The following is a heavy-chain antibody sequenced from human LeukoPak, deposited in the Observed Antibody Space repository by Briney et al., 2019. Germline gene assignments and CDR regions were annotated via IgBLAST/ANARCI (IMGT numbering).Heavy chain of an antibody. CDR3: AKGSRPYDIRAALDY. J-gene: IGHJ4*02. V-gene: IGHV3-23*01. CDR1: GFTFSSYA. Sequence: GGSLRLSRAASGFTFSSYAMNWVRQAPGKGLEWVSAISGSGGSTYYADSVKGRFTISRDNSKNTLYLQMNSLRAEDTAVYYCAKGSRPYDIRAALDYWGQGTLVTVSS. CDR2: ISGSGGST. D-gene: IGHD3-9*01.